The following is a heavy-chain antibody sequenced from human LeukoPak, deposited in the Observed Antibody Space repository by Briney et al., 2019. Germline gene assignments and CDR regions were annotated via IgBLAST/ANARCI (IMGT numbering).Heavy chain of an antibody. CDR1: GFTFSSYG. J-gene: IGHJ5*02. V-gene: IGHV3-30*02. Sequence: GGSLRLSCAASGFTFSSYGMHWVRKAPGKGLEWVAFIRYDGSNKYYADSVKGRFTISRDNSKNTLYLQMNSQRAEDTAVYYCAKVSRYPYSSSPNWFDPWGQGTLVTVSS. CDR3: AKVSRYPYSSSPNWFDP. D-gene: IGHD6-13*01. CDR2: IRYDGSNK.